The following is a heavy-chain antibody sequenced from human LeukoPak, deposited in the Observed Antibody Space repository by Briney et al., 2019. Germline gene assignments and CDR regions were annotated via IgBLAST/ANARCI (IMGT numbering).Heavy chain of an antibody. CDR3: ARDNIPYYYDSSGYSRGIAFDI. D-gene: IGHD3-22*01. CDR1: GFTFSSYS. CDR2: ISSSSSYI. J-gene: IGHJ3*02. V-gene: IGHV3-21*01. Sequence: PGGSLRLSCAASGFTFSSYSMNWVRQAPGKGLEWVSSISSSSSYIYYADSVKGRFTISRDNAKNSLYLQMNSLRAEDTAVYYCARDNIPYYYDSSGYSRGIAFDIWGQGPMVTVSS.